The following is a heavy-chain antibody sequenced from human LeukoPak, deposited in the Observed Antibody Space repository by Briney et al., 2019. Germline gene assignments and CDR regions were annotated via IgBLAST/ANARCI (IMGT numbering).Heavy chain of an antibody. V-gene: IGHV3-48*04. J-gene: IGHJ6*02. Sequence: GGSLRLSCAASGFTFSSYSMNWVRQAPGKGLEWVSYISSSSSIIYYADSVKGRSTISRDNAKNSLYLQMSSLRAADTAVYYCARDNRVVGATSYYYGMDVWGQGTTVTVSS. CDR3: ARDNRVVGATSYYYGMDV. D-gene: IGHD1-26*01. CDR1: GFTFSSYS. CDR2: ISSSSSII.